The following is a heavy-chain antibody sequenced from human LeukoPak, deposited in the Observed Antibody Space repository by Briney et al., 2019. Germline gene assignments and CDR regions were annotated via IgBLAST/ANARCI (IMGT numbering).Heavy chain of an antibody. CDR1: GFTFSSYS. D-gene: IGHD3-22*01. CDR2: ISGSGGST. Sequence: PGGSLRLSCAASGFTFSSYSMNWVRQAPGKGLEWVSAISGSGGSTYYADSVKGRFTISRDNSKNTLYLQMNSLRAEDTAVYYCAKGDSSGYYYVRFDYWGQGTLVTVSS. CDR3: AKGDSSGYYYVRFDY. J-gene: IGHJ4*02. V-gene: IGHV3-23*01.